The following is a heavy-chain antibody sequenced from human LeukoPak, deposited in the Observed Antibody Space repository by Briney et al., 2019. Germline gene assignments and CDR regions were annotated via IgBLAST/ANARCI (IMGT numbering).Heavy chain of an antibody. CDR2: IDSGGITI. Sequence: GGSLRLSCEGSGLPFSSYEMSWLRQAPGKGLEWVSHIDSGGITIYYADSVKGRFTISRDNAKDSLYLQMNSLRADDSAVYYCARDGSVGSTLITPWGQGTLVTVSP. J-gene: IGHJ5*02. CDR3: ARDGSVGSTLITP. V-gene: IGHV3-48*03. CDR1: GLPFSSYE. D-gene: IGHD1-26*01.